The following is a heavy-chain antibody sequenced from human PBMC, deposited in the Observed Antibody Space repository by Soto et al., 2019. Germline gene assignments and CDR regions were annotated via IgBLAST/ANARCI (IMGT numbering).Heavy chain of an antibody. V-gene: IGHV4-59*01. J-gene: IGHJ4*02. Sequence: PSETLSLTCSVSGDSISSSYWSWVRQVPGKGLEWLGYIYYSGSSNYKPSLRNRVTMSVDTSKNHFSLNLRSVTAADTAVYYCARDRSFYVSTDYISGYYFYYWGPGTLVPVSS. D-gene: IGHD3-16*01. CDR2: IYYSGSS. CDR3: ARDRSFYVSTDYISGYYFYY. CDR1: GDSISSSY.